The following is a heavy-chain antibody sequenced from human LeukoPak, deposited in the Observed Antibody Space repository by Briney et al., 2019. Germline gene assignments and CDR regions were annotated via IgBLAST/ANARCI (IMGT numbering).Heavy chain of an antibody. CDR3: ARVVGARPSYYYMDV. Sequence: SETLSLTCTVSGGSISSYYWSWVRQPAGEGLEWIGRIYTSGSTNYSLSLKSRVTMSVDTAKNQFSLKLSSETAADTAVCYCARVVGARPSYYYMDVWGKGTTVTVSS. D-gene: IGHD1-26*01. CDR1: GGSISSYY. CDR2: IYTSGST. V-gene: IGHV4-4*07. J-gene: IGHJ6*03.